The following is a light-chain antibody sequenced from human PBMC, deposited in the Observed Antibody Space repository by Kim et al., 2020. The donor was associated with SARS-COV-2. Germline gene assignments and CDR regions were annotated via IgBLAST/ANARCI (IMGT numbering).Light chain of an antibody. CDR1: ELGDKY. V-gene: IGLV3-1*01. CDR3: QAWDSGTAVV. Sequence: VYPRQTAMITCSGDELGDKYVFWYQQKPSQSPLLVIYQDTKRPSGIPERFSASNSGNTATLTISGTQATDEADYYCQAWDSGTAVVFGGGTQLTVL. J-gene: IGLJ2*01. CDR2: QDT.